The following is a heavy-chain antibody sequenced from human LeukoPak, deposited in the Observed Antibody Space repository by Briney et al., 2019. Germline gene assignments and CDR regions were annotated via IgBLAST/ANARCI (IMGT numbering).Heavy chain of an antibody. J-gene: IGHJ4*02. Sequence: ASVKVSCKASGYTFTGYYMHWVRQAPGQVLEWMGWINPNSGGTNSSQKFQDRVTLTRDTSISTAYMELGSLRSDDTAIYYCARAYGSGSSYHPDYWGQGTLVTVSS. CDR1: GYTFTGYY. CDR2: INPNSGGT. CDR3: ARAYGSGSSYHPDY. V-gene: IGHV1-2*02. D-gene: IGHD3-10*01.